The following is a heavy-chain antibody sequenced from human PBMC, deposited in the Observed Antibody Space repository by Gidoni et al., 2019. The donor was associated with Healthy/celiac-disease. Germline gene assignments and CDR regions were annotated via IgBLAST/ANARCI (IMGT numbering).Heavy chain of an antibody. Sequence: VQLVESGEGVGRPGMSLHPPAPAPGLTLRSCGMPWVGQAPGKGLEWVAVISYDGSNKYYADAVKGRFTISRDNAKKTLYLQMNSLRAEDTAVYYCAKDEGAAVTTTDYWGQGTLVTVSS. J-gene: IGHJ4*02. CDR2: ISYDGSNK. V-gene: IGHV3-30*18. CDR3: AKDEGAAVTTTDY. CDR1: GLTLRSCG. D-gene: IGHD6-13*01.